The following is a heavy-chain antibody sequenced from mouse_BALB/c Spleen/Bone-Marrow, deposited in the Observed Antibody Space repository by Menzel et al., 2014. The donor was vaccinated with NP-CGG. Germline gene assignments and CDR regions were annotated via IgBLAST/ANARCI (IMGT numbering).Heavy chain of an antibody. CDR2: IYPSDSYT. CDR1: GYTFTSYW. CDR3: TRGGSSPYYFDY. Sequence: QVQLKQSGAELVRPGASVKLSCKASGYTFTSYWINWVKQRPGQGLEWIGNIYPSDSYTNYNQKFKDKATLTVDKSSTTAYMQLSSPTSEDSAVYYCTRGGSSPYYFDYWGQGSTLTVSS. V-gene: IGHV1-69*02. J-gene: IGHJ2*01. D-gene: IGHD1-1*01.